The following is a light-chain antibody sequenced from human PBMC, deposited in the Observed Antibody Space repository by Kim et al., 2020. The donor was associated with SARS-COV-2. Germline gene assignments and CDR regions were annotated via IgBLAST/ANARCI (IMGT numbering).Light chain of an antibody. CDR3: QQRSNWYT. Sequence: LSLPPGERATRSGRASPSVSRDLAWYQQKPGQAPRLLIYDASNRATGIPARFSGSGSGTDFTLTISSLEPEDFAVYYCQQRSNWYTFGQGTKLEI. V-gene: IGKV3-11*01. J-gene: IGKJ2*01. CDR2: DAS. CDR1: PSVSRD.